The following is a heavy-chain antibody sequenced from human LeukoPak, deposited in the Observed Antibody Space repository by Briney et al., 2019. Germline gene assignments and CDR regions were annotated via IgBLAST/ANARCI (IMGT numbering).Heavy chain of an antibody. J-gene: IGHJ3*02. V-gene: IGHV4-59*01. CDR3: ARGGAFDI. CDR1: GGSISRYY. Sequence: SETLSLTCTVSGGSISRYYWSWVRQPPGKGLEWIGYIYYSGSTNYNPSLKSRVTISVDTSKNQFSLKLSSVTAADTAVYYCARGGAFDIWGQGTMVTVSS. CDR2: IYYSGST.